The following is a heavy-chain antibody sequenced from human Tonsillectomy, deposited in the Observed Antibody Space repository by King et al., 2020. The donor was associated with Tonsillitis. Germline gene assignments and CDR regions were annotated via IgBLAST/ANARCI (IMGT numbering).Heavy chain of an antibody. CDR1: GFTFSDYA. V-gene: IGHV3-64D*06. CDR3: TTTAH. J-gene: IGHJ4*02. Sequence: VQLVESGGGLVQPGGSLRLSCSASGFTFSDYAMHWVRQAPGRGLEYISAISDNGGITYYADSVKGRFTISRDNSKNTLYLQMSSLRPEDTAVYYCTTTAHWGQGTLVTVSS. CDR2: ISDNGGIT. D-gene: IGHD1-14*01.